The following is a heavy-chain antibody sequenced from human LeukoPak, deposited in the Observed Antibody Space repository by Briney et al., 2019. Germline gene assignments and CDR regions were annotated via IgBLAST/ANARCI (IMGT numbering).Heavy chain of an antibody. CDR1: GGSISSGGYF. V-gene: IGHV4-31*03. CDR2: ISHSGST. Sequence: SQTLSLTCTVSGGSISSGGYFWSWVRQHPGKGLEWIGYISHSGSTYYNPSLKSRVTISLDTSKDRFSLRLSSVTAADTAVYYCARLQPNSGEWAFDIWGQGTMITVSS. J-gene: IGHJ3*02. D-gene: IGHD1-1*01. CDR3: ARLQPNSGEWAFDI.